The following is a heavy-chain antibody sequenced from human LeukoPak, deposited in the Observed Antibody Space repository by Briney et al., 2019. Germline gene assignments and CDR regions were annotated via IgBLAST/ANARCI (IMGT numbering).Heavy chain of an antibody. V-gene: IGHV4-61*02. J-gene: IGHJ4*02. CDR2: IYTSGST. CDR3: ARRAGDYSHPYDY. CDR1: GGSISSGSYY. Sequence: SETLSLTYTVSGGSISSGSYYWSWIRQPAGKGLEWIGRIYTSGSTNYNPSLKSRVTISVDTSKNQFSLKLSSVTAADTAMYYCARRAGDYSHPYDYWGQGTLVTVSS. D-gene: IGHD3-22*01.